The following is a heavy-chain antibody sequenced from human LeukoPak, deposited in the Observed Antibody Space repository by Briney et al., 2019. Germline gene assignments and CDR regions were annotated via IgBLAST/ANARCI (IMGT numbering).Heavy chain of an antibody. Sequence: SETLSLTCTVSGGSISSYFWSWIRQPPGKGLEWIGYIYYSGSTNYNPSLKSRVTMSVDTSKNQFSLKLSSVTAADTAVYYCATRSYYDTSGVYGMDVWGQGTTVTVSS. CDR2: IYYSGST. CDR1: GGSISSYF. V-gene: IGHV4-59*08. D-gene: IGHD3-22*01. J-gene: IGHJ6*02. CDR3: ATRSYYDTSGVYGMDV.